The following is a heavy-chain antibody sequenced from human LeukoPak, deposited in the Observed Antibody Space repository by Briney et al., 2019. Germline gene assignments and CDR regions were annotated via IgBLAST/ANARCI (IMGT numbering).Heavy chain of an antibody. CDR1: GGYISSHY. V-gene: IGHV4-59*11. CDR3: AIDTPGEFDY. J-gene: IGHJ4*02. Sequence: SETLSLTCTVSGGYISSHYWSWIRQPPGKGLEWIGYIYYSGSTNYNPSLKSRVTISVDTSKNQFSLKLSSVTAADTAVYYCAIDTPGEFDYWGQGTLVTVSS. CDR2: IYYSGST. D-gene: IGHD3-10*01.